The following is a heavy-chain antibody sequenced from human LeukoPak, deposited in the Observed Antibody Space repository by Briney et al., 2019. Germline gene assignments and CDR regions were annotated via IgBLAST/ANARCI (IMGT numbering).Heavy chain of an antibody. CDR3: AREKGIVAAGTEGWFDP. CDR1: GFTFSSFE. D-gene: IGHD6-13*01. V-gene: IGHV3-48*03. CDR2: ISSSGSSI. Sequence: PGGSLRLSCAASGFTFSSFEMYWVRQAPGKGLEWVSYISSSGSSIYYADSVKGPFTISRDNAKSSLYLQMNSLRAEDTAVYYCAREKGIVAAGTEGWFDPWGQGTMVTASS. J-gene: IGHJ5*02.